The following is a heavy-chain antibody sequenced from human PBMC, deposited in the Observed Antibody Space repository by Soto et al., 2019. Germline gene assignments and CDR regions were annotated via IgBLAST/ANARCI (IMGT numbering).Heavy chain of an antibody. D-gene: IGHD3-10*01. CDR3: AHRSQYYGSWMNWFDP. J-gene: IGHJ5*02. CDR2: IYWDDDT. Sequence: QITLKESGPTLAKPTQTLTLTYTFSGFSLSTSGVGVGWIRQPSGKALEWLALIYWDDDTRYSPSLNSRLTITKDTSKNQVVLTMTNMEPVDTATYYGAHRSQYYGSWMNWFDPCGQGTVVSVS. CDR1: GFSLSTSGVG. V-gene: IGHV2-5*02.